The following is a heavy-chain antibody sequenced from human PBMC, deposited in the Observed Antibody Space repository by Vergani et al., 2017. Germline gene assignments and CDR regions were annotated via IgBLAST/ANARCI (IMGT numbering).Heavy chain of an antibody. V-gene: IGHV4-59*01. D-gene: IGHD6-13*01. CDR1: GGSISSYY. Sequence: QVQLQESGPGLVKPSETLSLTCTVSGGSISSYYWSWIRQPPGKGLEWIGYIYYSGSTNYNPSLKSRVTISVDTSKNQFSLKLSSVTAADTAVYYCASSSSWYQGRFDDGGQGTLVTVSS. J-gene: IGHJ4*02. CDR3: ASSSSWYQGRFDD. CDR2: IYYSGST.